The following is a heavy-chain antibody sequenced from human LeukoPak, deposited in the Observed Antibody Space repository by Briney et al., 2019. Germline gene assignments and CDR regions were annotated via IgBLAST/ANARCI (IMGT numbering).Heavy chain of an antibody. Sequence: SETLSLTCTVSGGSISSYYWSWIRQPPGKGLEWIGYIYYSGSTNYNPSLKSRVTISVDTSKNQFSLKLSSVTAADTAVYYCAREVVVVPAAIRWRNWFDPWGQGTLVTVSS. D-gene: IGHD2-2*02. J-gene: IGHJ5*02. CDR3: AREVVVVPAAIRWRNWFDP. CDR2: IYYSGST. CDR1: GGSISSYY. V-gene: IGHV4-59*01.